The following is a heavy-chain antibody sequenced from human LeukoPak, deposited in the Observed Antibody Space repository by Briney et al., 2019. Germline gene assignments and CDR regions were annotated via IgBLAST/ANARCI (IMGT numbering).Heavy chain of an antibody. D-gene: IGHD6-13*01. CDR3: ARHRKYSSSLSWFDP. CDR1: GFTFSNAW. J-gene: IGHJ5*02. V-gene: IGHV4-34*01. Sequence: GSLRLSCAASGFTFSNAWMSWIRQPPGKGLEWIGEINHSGSTNYNPSLKSRVTISVDTSKNQFSLKLSSVTAADTAVYYCARHRKYSSSLSWFDPWGQGTLVTVSS. CDR2: INHSGST.